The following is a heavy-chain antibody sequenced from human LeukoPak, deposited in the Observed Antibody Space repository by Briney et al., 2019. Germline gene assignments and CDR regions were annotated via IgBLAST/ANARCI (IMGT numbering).Heavy chain of an antibody. Sequence: GESLKISCKGSGYSFTSYWIGWVRQMPGKGLEWMGIIYPGDSDTRYSPSFQGQVTISADKSISTAYLQWSSLKASDTAMYYCARLGIVVVPAAPEGAFDIWGQGTMVTVSS. V-gene: IGHV5-51*01. J-gene: IGHJ3*02. D-gene: IGHD2-2*03. CDR1: GYSFTSYW. CDR2: IYPGDSDT. CDR3: ARLGIVVVPAAPEGAFDI.